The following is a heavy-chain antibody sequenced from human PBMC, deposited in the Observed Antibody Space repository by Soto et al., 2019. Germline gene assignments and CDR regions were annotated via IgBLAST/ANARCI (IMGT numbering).Heavy chain of an antibody. J-gene: IGHJ4*02. CDR3: ARDEHNYDDSSDEGY. V-gene: IGHV1-2*02. CDR2: INPNSGGT. Sequence: ASVKVSCKASGYPFTGYYMHWVRQAPGQGLEWMGWINPNSGGTNYAQKLQGRVTMTRDTSISTAYMELSRLRSDDTAVYYCARDEHNYDDSSDEGYWGQGTMVTVSS. D-gene: IGHD3-22*01. CDR1: GYPFTGYY.